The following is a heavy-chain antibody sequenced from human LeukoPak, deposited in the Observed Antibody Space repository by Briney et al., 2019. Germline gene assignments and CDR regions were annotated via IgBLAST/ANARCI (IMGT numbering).Heavy chain of an antibody. D-gene: IGHD6-19*01. CDR1: GFTFGDYA. Sequence: PGGSLRLSCTASGFTFGDYAMSWFRQAPGKGVEWVGFSRSKAYGGTTEYAASVKGRFTISRDDSKSIAYLQMNSLKTEDTAVYYCASGSGWYSPDYWGQGTLVTVSS. J-gene: IGHJ4*02. CDR2: SRSKAYGGTT. CDR3: ASGSGWYSPDY. V-gene: IGHV3-49*03.